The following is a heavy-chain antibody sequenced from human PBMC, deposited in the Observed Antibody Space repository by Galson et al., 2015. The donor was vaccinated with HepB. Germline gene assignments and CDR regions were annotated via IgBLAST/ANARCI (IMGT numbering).Heavy chain of an antibody. CDR1: GGTFSRYA. Sequence: SVKVSCKASGGTFSRYAISWVRQAPGQGLEWMGGIIPIFGTANYAQKFQGRVTITADESTSTAYMELSSLRSEDTAVYYCAREVEGSGYGMDVWGQGTTVTVSS. CDR2: IIPIFGTA. J-gene: IGHJ6*02. D-gene: IGHD3-10*01. CDR3: AREVEGSGYGMDV. V-gene: IGHV1-69*13.